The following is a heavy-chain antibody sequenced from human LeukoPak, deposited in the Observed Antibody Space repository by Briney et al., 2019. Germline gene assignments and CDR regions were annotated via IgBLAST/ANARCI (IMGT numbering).Heavy chain of an antibody. V-gene: IGHV3-53*01. CDR1: GFIFSTYA. CDR2: IYSGGST. J-gene: IGHJ5*02. Sequence: GGSLRLSCAGSGFIFSTYAMTWVRQAPGKGLEWVSVIYSGGSTYYADSVKGRFTISRDNSKNTLYLQMNSLRAEDTAVYYCARRYWFDPWGQGTLVTVSS. CDR3: ARRYWFDP.